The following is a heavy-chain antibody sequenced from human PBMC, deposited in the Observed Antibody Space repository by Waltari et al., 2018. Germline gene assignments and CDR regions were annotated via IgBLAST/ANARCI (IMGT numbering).Heavy chain of an antibody. CDR2: MGGSGGST. V-gene: IGHV3-23*01. Sequence: EVQLLESGGGLVQPGGSLSLSCASSGSTFSSYAMSWVRQAPGKGLEWVSAMGGSGGSTYYADSVKGRFTISRDNAKNTLYLQMNSLRAEDTAVYYCAKEGMVRGNDYWGQGTLVTVSS. CDR1: GSTFSSYA. CDR3: AKEGMVRGNDY. J-gene: IGHJ4*02. D-gene: IGHD3-10*01.